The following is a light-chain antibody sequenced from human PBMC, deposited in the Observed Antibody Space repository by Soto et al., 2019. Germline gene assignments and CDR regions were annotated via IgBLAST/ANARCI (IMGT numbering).Light chain of an antibody. J-gene: IGKJ2*01. Sequence: DIQMTQSPSSLSASVGDRVTITCRASQSISSYLNWYQQKPGKAPKLLIYAAYSLQSGVPPRFSGSGSGTDFTLTITNLQPEDFGTYYCQQSYSSSFGQGTKVEIK. CDR1: QSISSY. CDR2: AAY. V-gene: IGKV1-39*01. CDR3: QQSYSSS.